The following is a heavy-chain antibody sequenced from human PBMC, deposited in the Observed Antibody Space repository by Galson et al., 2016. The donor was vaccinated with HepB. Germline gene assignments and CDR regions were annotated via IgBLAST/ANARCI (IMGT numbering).Heavy chain of an antibody. CDR1: GYTFTSYY. V-gene: IGHV1-46*01. CDR2: INPSGGST. J-gene: IGHJ4*02. D-gene: IGHD2-15*01. CDR3: ARGQTLEQGYCGDGSCYSADY. Sequence: SVKVSCKASGYTFTSYYIHWVRQAPGQGLEWMGIINPSGGSTKYAQKFQGRVTMTRDTSTSAVYMELSSLRSEDTAVYYCARGQTLEQGYCGDGSCYSADYWGQGTLVTVSS.